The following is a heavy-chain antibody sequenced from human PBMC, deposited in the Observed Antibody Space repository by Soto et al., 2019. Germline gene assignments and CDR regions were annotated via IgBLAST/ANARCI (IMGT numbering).Heavy chain of an antibody. CDR3: ARSPYYYGSGSYYRPSNWFDP. V-gene: IGHV1-2*02. Sequence: ASVKVSCKASGYTFTGYYMHWVRQAPGQGLEWMGWINPNSGGTNYAQKFQGRVTMTRDTSISTAYMELSRLRSDDTAVYYCARSPYYYGSGSYYRPSNWFDPWGQGTLVTVSS. CDR2: INPNSGGT. D-gene: IGHD3-10*01. CDR1: GYTFTGYY. J-gene: IGHJ5*02.